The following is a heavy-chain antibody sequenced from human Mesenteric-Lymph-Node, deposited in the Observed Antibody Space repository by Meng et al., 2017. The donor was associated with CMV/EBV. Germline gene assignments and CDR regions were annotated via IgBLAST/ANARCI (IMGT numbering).Heavy chain of an antibody. Sequence: GESLKISCEVSGFTFRSYGMHWVRQAPGKGLVWVSRINSDGSITSYADSVKGRFTISRDNAKNTLYLEMNSLRAEDTAVYYCASCSSASCYGYWGQGTLVTVSS. J-gene: IGHJ4*02. D-gene: IGHD2-2*01. CDR2: INSDGSIT. V-gene: IGHV3-74*01. CDR1: GFTFRSYG. CDR3: ASCSSASCYGY.